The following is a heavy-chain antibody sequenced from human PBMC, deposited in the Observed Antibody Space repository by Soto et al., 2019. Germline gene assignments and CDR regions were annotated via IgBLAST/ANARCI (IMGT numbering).Heavy chain of an antibody. CDR3: ARDDYGDYGPPWASLDYYYYYMDV. CDR2: IWYDGSNK. D-gene: IGHD4-17*01. V-gene: IGHV3-33*01. Sequence: GGSLRLSCAASGFTFSSYGMHWVRQAPGKGLEWVAVIWYDGSNKYYADSEKGRFTISRDNSKNTLYLQMNSLRAEDTAVYYCARDDYGDYGPPWASLDYYYYYMDVWGKGTTVTVSS. CDR1: GFTFSSYG. J-gene: IGHJ6*03.